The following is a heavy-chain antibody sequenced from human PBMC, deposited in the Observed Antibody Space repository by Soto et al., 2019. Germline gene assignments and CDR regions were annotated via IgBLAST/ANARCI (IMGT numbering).Heavy chain of an antibody. CDR3: ARLETTVTRRSFDY. V-gene: IGHV5-51*01. CDR1: GYSFSTYW. D-gene: IGHD4-4*01. J-gene: IGHJ4*02. CDR2: IYPGDSDP. Sequence: PGESLKISCKASGYSFSTYWIAWVRQMPGKGLEWMGIIYPGDSDPRYSPSIQGHVTFSVDKSISTAYLQWSSLKPSDSAMYYCARLETTVTRRSFDYWGQGTLVTVS.